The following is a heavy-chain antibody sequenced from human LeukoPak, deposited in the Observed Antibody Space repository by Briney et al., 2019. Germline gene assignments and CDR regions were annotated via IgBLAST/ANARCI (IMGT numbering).Heavy chain of an antibody. J-gene: IGHJ6*03. CDR1: GFTVSSNY. Sequence: SGGSLRLSCAASGFTVSSNYMSWVRQAPGKGLEWVSVIYSGGSTYYADSVKGRFTISRDNSKNTLYLQMNSLRAEDTAVYYCARYYGDYLYYYMDVWGKGTTVTVSS. CDR2: IYSGGST. D-gene: IGHD4-17*01. CDR3: ARYYGDYLYYYMDV. V-gene: IGHV3-66*01.